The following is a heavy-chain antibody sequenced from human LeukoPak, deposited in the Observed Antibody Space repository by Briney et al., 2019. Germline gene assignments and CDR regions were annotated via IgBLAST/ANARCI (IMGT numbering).Heavy chain of an antibody. CDR2: INPSGGTT. CDR1: GYTFTSYY. J-gene: IGHJ4*02. CDR3: ARDRPYYTYFDY. V-gene: IGHV1-46*01. Sequence: ASVKVSCKASGYTFTSYYIHWVRQAPGQGLEWMGMINPSGGTTSYAQKFQGRVTMTRDTPTSTVYMELSSLRSEDTAVHYCARDRPYYTYFDYWGQGTLVTVSS. D-gene: IGHD3-3*01.